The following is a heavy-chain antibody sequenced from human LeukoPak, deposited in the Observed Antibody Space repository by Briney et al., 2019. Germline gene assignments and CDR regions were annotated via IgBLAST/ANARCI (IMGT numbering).Heavy chain of an antibody. J-gene: IGHJ5*02. D-gene: IGHD3-22*01. CDR1: GGTFSSYA. CDR3: ARDRYYYDSSGYYPTLYNWFDP. CDR2: IIPIFGTA. V-gene: IGHV1-69*06. Sequence: SVKVSCKASGGTFSSYAISWVRQAPGQGLEWMGGIIPIFGTANYAQKFQGRVTITADKSTSTAYMELSSLRSEDTAVYYCARDRYYYDSSGYYPTLYNWFDPWGQGTLVTVSS.